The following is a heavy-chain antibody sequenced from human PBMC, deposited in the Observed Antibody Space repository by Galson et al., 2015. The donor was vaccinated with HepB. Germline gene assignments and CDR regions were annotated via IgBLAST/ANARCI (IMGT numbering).Heavy chain of an antibody. D-gene: IGHD3-22*01. J-gene: IGHJ4*02. Sequence: SVKVSCKASGYTFTSYYMHWVRQAPGQGLEWMGIINPSGGSTSYAQKFQGRVTMTRDTSTSTVYMELSSLRSEDTAVYYCASDNAIDSSGYMTPAYFDYWGQGTPVTVSS. V-gene: IGHV1-46*01. CDR1: GYTFTSYY. CDR3: ASDNAIDSSGYMTPAYFDY. CDR2: INPSGGST.